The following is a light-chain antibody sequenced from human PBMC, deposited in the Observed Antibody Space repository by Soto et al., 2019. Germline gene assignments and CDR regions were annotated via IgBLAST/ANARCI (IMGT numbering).Light chain of an antibody. CDR3: QQYGSSPLT. CDR2: GAS. CDR1: QSVSSSY. Sequence: EIVLTQYPGTLSLSPGERATLSCRAIQSVSSSYLAWYQQKPGQAPRLLIYGASSRATGIPDRLNGSGSGTDFTLTISRLEPEDFEVYYCQQYGSSPLTFGGGTKVDIK. V-gene: IGKV3-20*01. J-gene: IGKJ4*01.